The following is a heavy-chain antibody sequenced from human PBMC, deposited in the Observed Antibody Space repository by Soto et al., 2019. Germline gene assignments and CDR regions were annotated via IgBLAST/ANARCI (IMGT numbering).Heavy chain of an antibody. CDR1: GYTFSNYY. Sequence: GASVKVSFKASGYTFSNYYMHWVRQAPGQGLEWMGGINPNGDTTYYAQKFLGRLTVTRDTSTSTVYMELSSLRSDDTAVYYCAREGATAAKMFDYWGQGTLVTVSS. D-gene: IGHD2-2*01. CDR3: AREGATAAKMFDY. V-gene: IGHV1-46*01. CDR2: INPNGDTT. J-gene: IGHJ4*02.